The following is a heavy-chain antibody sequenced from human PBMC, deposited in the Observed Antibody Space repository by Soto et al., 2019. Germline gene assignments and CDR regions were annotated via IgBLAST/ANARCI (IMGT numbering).Heavy chain of an antibody. Sequence: GASVKVSCKASGYTFTSYGISWVRQAPGQGLEWMGWISAYNGNTNYAQKLQGRVTMTTDTSTSTAYMELRSLRSDDTAVYYCATLGPDWLYMPYYFDYWGQGTLVTVSS. D-gene: IGHD3-9*01. J-gene: IGHJ4*02. CDR2: ISAYNGNT. CDR1: GYTFTSYG. V-gene: IGHV1-18*04. CDR3: ATLGPDWLYMPYYFDY.